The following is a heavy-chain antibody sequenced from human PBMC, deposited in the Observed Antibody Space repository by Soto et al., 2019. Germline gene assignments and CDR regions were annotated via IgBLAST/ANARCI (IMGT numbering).Heavy chain of an antibody. V-gene: IGHV1-18*01. Sequence: VASVKVSCKASGYTFTSYGISWVRQAPGQGLEWMGWISAYNGNTNYAQKLQGRVTMTTDTSTSTAYMELRSLRSDDTAVYYCARSGITMVRGVITDDYYYYGMDVWGQGTTVTVYS. J-gene: IGHJ6*02. CDR1: GYTFTSYG. D-gene: IGHD3-10*01. CDR2: ISAYNGNT. CDR3: ARSGITMVRGVITDDYYYYGMDV.